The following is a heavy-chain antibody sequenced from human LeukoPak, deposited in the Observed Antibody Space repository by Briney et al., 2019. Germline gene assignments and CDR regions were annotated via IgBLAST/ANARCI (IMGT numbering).Heavy chain of an antibody. CDR1: GYSFTSYW. V-gene: IGHV5-51*01. Sequence: YSLKISCKGSGYSFTSYWIGWVRQMPGKRLEWMGIIYTGDSDTIYGPFFKCKVNISADMSITTVYLQCSGLNVSDSALYYCARLELASYYFDYWGQGTMVTVSS. CDR2: IYTGDSDT. D-gene: IGHD6-13*01. J-gene: IGHJ4*02. CDR3: ARLELASYYFDY.